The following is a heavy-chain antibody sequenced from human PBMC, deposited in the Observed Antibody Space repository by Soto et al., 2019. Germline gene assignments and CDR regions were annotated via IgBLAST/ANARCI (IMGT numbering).Heavy chain of an antibody. CDR3: AKEESEDYDSSGLPGYFDA. D-gene: IGHD3-22*01. Sequence: GGSLRLSCAASGFTFSSYSMSWVRQAPGKGLEWVSAISGSGGSTYYADSVKGRFTISRDNSKNTLYLQMNSLRAEDTAVYYCAKEESEDYDSSGLPGYFDAWGQETLVTLSS. V-gene: IGHV3-23*01. CDR2: ISGSGGST. CDR1: GFTFSSYS. J-gene: IGHJ4*02.